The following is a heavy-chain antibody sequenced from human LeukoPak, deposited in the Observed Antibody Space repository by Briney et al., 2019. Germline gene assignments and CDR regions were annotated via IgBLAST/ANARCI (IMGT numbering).Heavy chain of an antibody. J-gene: IGHJ4*02. D-gene: IGHD2-15*01. CDR2: ISSSGSNI. V-gene: IGHV3-21*04. CDR1: GFIFTSYG. Sequence: GGSLRLSCTASGFIFTSYGMNWVRQAPGKGLEWVSYISSSGSNIFYADSVKGRFTISRDQAKDSVFPQMNSLRAEDTALYFCARDAVMGATPFYFDSWGQGALVTVSS. CDR3: ARDAVMGATPFYFDS.